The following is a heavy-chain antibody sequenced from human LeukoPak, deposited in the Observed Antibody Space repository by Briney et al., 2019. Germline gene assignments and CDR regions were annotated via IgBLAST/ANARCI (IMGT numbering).Heavy chain of an antibody. V-gene: IGHV4-39*01. CDR3: ASELVYDYVWGSYRCFDY. D-gene: IGHD3-16*02. J-gene: IGHJ4*02. CDR1: GGSISSSSYY. Sequence: PSETLSITCTVSGGSISSSSYYWGWIRQPPGKGLEWIGSIYYSGSTYYNPSLKSRVTISVDTSKNQFSLKLSSVTAADTAVYYCASELVYDYVWGSYRCFDYWGQGTLVTVSS. CDR2: IYYSGST.